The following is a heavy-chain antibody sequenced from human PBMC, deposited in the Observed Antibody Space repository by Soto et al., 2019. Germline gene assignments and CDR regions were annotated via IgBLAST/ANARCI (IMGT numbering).Heavy chain of an antibody. Sequence: EVQLVESGGGLVQPGGSLKLSCAASGFTFSGSAMHWVRQASGKGLEWVGRIRSKADSYATGYAASVKGRFTISRDESKNTAYLQVNSRKIEDTAVYYCTRHAPAMDGDFELWGRGTLVTVSS. D-gene: IGHD5-18*01. V-gene: IGHV3-73*01. CDR3: TRHAPAMDGDFEL. CDR1: GFTFSGSA. CDR2: IRSKADSYAT. J-gene: IGHJ2*01.